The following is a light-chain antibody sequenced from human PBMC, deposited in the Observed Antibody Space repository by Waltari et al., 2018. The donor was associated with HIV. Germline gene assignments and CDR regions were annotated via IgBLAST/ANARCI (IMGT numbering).Light chain of an antibody. J-gene: IGLJ2*01. CDR1: SPHTGAGYH. Sequence: QSVLTQPPSVSGAPGQRVPISCPGSSPHTGAGYHLHWYQQLPGTAPKLLIYGNSNRPSGVPDRFSGSKSGTSASLAITGLQAEDEADYYCQSYDSSLSGSVVFGGGTKLTVL. CDR3: QSYDSSLSGSVV. V-gene: IGLV1-40*01. CDR2: GNS.